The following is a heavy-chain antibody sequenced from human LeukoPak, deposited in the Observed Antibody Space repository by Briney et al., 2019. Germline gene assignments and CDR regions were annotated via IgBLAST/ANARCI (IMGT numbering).Heavy chain of an antibody. V-gene: IGHV3-53*01. D-gene: IGHD3-10*01. CDR3: ARARWFGYYYGMDV. Sequence: PGASLRLSCAASGITFSTRAMSWVRQAPGKGLEWVSVIYSGGSTYYADSVKGRFTISRDNSKNTLYLQMNSLRAEDTAVYYCARARWFGYYYGMDVWGQGTTVTVSS. CDR2: IYSGGST. J-gene: IGHJ6*02. CDR1: GITFSTRA.